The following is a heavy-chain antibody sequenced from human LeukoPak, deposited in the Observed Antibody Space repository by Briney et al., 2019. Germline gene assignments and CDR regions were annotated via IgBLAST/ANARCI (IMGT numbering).Heavy chain of an antibody. CDR3: ARELSGRYCSGGSCYATRRDFDS. Sequence: SETLSLTCTVSGGSISSYYWSWIRQPPGKGPEWIGNIYNSESTNYNPSLNSRVTISVDTSKNQFSLKLSSVTAADTAVYYCARELSGRYCSGGSCYATRRDFDSWGQGTLVTVSS. D-gene: IGHD2-15*01. CDR2: IYNSEST. J-gene: IGHJ4*02. CDR1: GGSISSYY. V-gene: IGHV4-59*01.